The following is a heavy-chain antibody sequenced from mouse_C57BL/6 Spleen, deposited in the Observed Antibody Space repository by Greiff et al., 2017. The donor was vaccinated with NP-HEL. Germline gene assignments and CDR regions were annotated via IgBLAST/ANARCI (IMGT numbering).Heavy chain of an antibody. CDR3: ARGGIYDGYFIDY. J-gene: IGHJ2*01. V-gene: IGHV1-7*01. D-gene: IGHD2-3*01. CDR1: GYTFTSYW. Sequence: VQLQQSGAELAKPGASVKLSCKASGYTFTSYWMHWVQQRPGQGLEWIGYINPSSGYTKYNQKFKDKATVTADKSSSTAYMQLSSLTYEDSAVYYCARGGIYDGYFIDYWGQGTTLTVSS. CDR2: INPSSGYT.